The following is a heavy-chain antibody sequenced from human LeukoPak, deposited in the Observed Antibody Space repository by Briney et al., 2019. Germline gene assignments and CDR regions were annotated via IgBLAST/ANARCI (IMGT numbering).Heavy chain of an antibody. CDR2: INHSGST. J-gene: IGHJ4*02. D-gene: IGHD3-22*01. CDR1: GGSFSGYY. Sequence: SETLSLTCAVYGGSFSGYYWSWIRQPPGKGLEWIGEINHSGSTNYNPSLKSRVTISVDTSKNQFSLKLSSVTAADTAVYYCARETTRKYYYDSSGYLLDYWGQGTLVTVSS. V-gene: IGHV4-34*01. CDR3: ARETTRKYYYDSSGYLLDY.